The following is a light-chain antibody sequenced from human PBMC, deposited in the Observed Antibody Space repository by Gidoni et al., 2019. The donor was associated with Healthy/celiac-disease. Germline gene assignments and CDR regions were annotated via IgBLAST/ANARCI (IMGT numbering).Light chain of an antibody. CDR1: QSISSY. Sequence: MQITQSPSSLSASVVDRVTITCPASQSISSYLTWYQQKPGKAPKLLIYAASSLQSGVPSMFSGSGSGTDFTLTISSLQPEDFATYYCQQSYSTLPTFGQGTKVEIK. V-gene: IGKV1-39*01. CDR3: QQSYSTLPT. J-gene: IGKJ1*01. CDR2: AAS.